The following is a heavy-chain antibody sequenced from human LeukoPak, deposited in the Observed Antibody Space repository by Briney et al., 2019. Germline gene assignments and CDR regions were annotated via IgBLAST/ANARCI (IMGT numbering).Heavy chain of an antibody. CDR3: ARDRSPGITMVRGVIKTTGLGY. V-gene: IGHV3-21*01. Sequence: KPGGSLRLSCATSGFTFSSYSMNWVRQAPGKGLEWVSSISSSSSYIYYADSVKGRFTISRDNAKNSLYLQMNSLRAEDTAVYYCARDRSPGITMVRGVIKTTGLGYWGQGTLVTVSS. CDR2: ISSSSSYI. CDR1: GFTFSSYS. J-gene: IGHJ4*02. D-gene: IGHD3-10*01.